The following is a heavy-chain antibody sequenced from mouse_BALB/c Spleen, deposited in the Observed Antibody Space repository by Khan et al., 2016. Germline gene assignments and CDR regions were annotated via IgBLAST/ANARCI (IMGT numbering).Heavy chain of an antibody. V-gene: IGHV1-9*01. J-gene: IGHJ2*01. CDR2: ILPGSGST. Sequence: QVQLQQPGAELMKPGASVKISCKATGYTFSSYWIEWVKQRPGHGLEWIGEILPGSGSTNYNEKFSGKATFPADTSSNTAYMQLTSLTSEDSAVHYCARTDRRGYFDYWGQGTTLTVSS. CDR3: ARTDRRGYFDY. CDR1: GYTFSSYW.